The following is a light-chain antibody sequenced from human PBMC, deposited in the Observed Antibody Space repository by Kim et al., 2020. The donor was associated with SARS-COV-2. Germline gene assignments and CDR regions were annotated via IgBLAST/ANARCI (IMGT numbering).Light chain of an antibody. J-gene: IGLJ3*02. CDR3: AAWDDRLNGPV. V-gene: IGLV1-36*01. CDR2: YDS. Sequence: QSVLTQPPSVSEAPRQRVTISCSGSSSNIGNNAVNWYQQLPGKAPKLLIYYDSQLPSGVSDRFSGSKSGTSASLAISGLQSEDEADYYCAAWDDRLNGPVFGGGTQLTVL. CDR1: SSNIGNNA.